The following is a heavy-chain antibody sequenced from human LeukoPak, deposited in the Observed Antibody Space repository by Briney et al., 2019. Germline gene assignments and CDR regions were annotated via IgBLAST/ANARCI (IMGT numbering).Heavy chain of an antibody. CDR3: ARDLDYYDSSGSGWFDP. D-gene: IGHD3-22*01. J-gene: IGHJ5*02. V-gene: IGHV1-69*10. CDR1: GGTFSRYA. Sequence: SVKVSCKASGGTFSRYAISWVRQAPGQGLEWMGGIIPMFGIANYAQKFQGRVTMTTDTSTNTAYMELRSLRSDDTAVYYCARDLDYYDSSGSGWFDPWGQGTLVTVSS. CDR2: IIPMFGIA.